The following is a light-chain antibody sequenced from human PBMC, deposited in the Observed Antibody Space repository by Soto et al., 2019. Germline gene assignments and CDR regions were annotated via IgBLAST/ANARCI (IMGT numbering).Light chain of an antibody. CDR2: EVS. J-gene: IGLJ2*01. CDR1: SSDVGRYDY. CDR3: SSYTSSITVDVV. Sequence: QSALTQPASVSGSPGQSITISCTGTSSDVGRYDYVSWYQHFPGKAPKLIIYEVSNRPSGVSNRFSGSKSGNTASLTISGLQAEDEADYYCSSYTSSITVDVVFGGGTKLTVL. V-gene: IGLV2-14*01.